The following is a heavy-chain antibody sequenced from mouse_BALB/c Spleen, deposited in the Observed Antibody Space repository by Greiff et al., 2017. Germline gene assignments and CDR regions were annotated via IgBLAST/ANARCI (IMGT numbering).Heavy chain of an antibody. Sequence: VHLVESGAELARPGASVKMSCKASGYTFTSYTMHWVKQRPGQGLEWIGYINPSSGYTNYNQKFKDKATLTADKSSSTAYMQLSSLTSEDSAVYYCARSRDYGNSDFDYWGQGTTLTVSS. D-gene: IGHD2-1*01. CDR3: ARSRDYGNSDFDY. J-gene: IGHJ2*01. V-gene: IGHV1-4*01. CDR2: INPSSGYT. CDR1: GYTFTSYT.